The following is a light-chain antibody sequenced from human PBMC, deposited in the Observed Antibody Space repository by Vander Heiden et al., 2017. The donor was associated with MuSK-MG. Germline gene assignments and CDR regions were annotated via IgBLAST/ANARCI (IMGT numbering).Light chain of an antibody. Sequence: DIVMTQSPLSLPVTPGEPASISCRSSQSLLQSDGYNYLDWYLQKPGQSPQLLIYLGSNRASGVPDRFSGSVSGTDFTLKISRVETEDVGVYYCRQSPPIPQTFGPGTKLEI. CDR1: QSLLQSDGYNY. CDR3: RQSPPIPQT. V-gene: IGKV2-28*01. CDR2: LGS. J-gene: IGKJ2*01.